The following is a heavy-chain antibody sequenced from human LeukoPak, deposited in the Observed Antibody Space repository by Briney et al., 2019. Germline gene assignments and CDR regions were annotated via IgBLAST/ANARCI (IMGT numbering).Heavy chain of an antibody. CDR3: ARDRSSGGYLGELGFDP. J-gene: IGHJ5*02. Sequence: ASVTVSCKASGYTFTGYYMHWVRQAPGQGLEWMGWINPNSGGTNYAQKFQGRVTMTRDTSISTAYMELSRLRSDDTAVYYCARDRSSGGYLGELGFDPWGQGTLVTVSS. V-gene: IGHV1-2*02. CDR2: INPNSGGT. CDR1: GYTFTGYY. D-gene: IGHD3-10*01.